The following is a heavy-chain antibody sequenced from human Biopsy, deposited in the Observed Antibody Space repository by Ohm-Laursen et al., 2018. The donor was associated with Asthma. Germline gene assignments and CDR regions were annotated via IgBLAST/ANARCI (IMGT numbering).Heavy chain of an antibody. CDR1: GGTFGNFA. CDR2: IMTVFGTT. D-gene: IGHD6-19*01. V-gene: IGHV1-69*01. J-gene: IGHJ6*02. CDR3: ARCQVGYSSGWSLLLKKIYYSGMDV. Sequence: SSVKVSCKAPGGTFGNFAISWVRQAPGQGLEWLGGIMTVFGTTNYAQKFQGRVTTTADESTSTAYMEVTSLRSEDTAIYYCARCQVGYSSGWSLLLKKIYYSGMDVWGQGNAVTVSS.